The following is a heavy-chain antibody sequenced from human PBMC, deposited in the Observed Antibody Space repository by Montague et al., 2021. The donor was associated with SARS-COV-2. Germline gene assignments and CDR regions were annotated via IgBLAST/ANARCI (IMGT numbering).Heavy chain of an antibody. Sequence: SETLSLTCSVSGDSIRSSGYYWGWIRQPPGKGLEWIGTVYYSGSTNYNPSLKSRVTMPVDTSKNQCSLELRSVTAADTAVYYCARLGFVELWLNLGWFDPWGQGTLVTVSS. J-gene: IGHJ5*02. V-gene: IGHV4-39*01. CDR1: GDSIRSSGYY. CDR2: VYYSGST. CDR3: ARLGFVELWLNLGWFDP. D-gene: IGHD3-16*02.